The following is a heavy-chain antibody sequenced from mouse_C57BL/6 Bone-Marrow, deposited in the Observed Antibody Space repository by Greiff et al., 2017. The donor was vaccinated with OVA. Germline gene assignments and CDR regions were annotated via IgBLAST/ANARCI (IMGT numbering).Heavy chain of an antibody. CDR1: GYAFSSSW. J-gene: IGHJ2*01. CDR2: ICPGDGDT. Sequence: QVQLQQSGPELVKPGASVKISCTASGYAFSSSWLNWVQPRPGKGLAWIGRICPGDGDTHYNGKFKGKATLTADKSSSTANMQLSSLTSKYYAVYCCTKVKFRYWGQGTTLTVSS. CDR3: TKVKFRY. D-gene: IGHD2-13*01. V-gene: IGHV1-82*01.